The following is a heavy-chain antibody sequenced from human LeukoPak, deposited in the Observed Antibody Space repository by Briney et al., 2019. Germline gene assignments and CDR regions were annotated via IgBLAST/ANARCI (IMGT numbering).Heavy chain of an antibody. Sequence: ASVKVSCKASGYTFTSYDINWVRQATGQGLEWMGGMNPNSGNTGYAQKFHGRVTITRNTSISTAYMELSSLRSEDTAVYYCARVRSGSYSRYHRPYYFDYWGQETLVTVSS. CDR2: MNPNSGNT. V-gene: IGHV1-8*03. CDR1: GYTFTSYD. J-gene: IGHJ4*02. CDR3: ARVRSGSYSRYHRPYYFDY. D-gene: IGHD3-10*01.